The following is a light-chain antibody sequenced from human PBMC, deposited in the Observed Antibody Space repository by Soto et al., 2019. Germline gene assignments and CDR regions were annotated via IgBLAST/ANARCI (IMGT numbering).Light chain of an antibody. V-gene: IGLV1-40*01. CDR1: STNIGAGYG. CDR3: QSYDSTLSTRYV. J-gene: IGLJ1*01. CDR2: GNT. Sequence: QSVLTQPPSVSGAPGQRVSISCTGSSTNIGAGYGVHWNQPRPGTAPKLLIVGNTIRPSGVPGRFSASTSGTSASLAITGLQAEDEGDYYCQSYDSTLSTRYVFGTGTKVTVL.